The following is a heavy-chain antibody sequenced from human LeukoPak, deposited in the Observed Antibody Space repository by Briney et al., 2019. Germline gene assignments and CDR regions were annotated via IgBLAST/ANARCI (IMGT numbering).Heavy chain of an antibody. D-gene: IGHD3-10*01. CDR2: INHSGST. Sequence: SETLSLTCAVYGGSFSGYYWSWIRQPPGKGLEWIGEINHSGSTNYNPSLKSRVTISVDTSKNQFSLKLSSVTAADTAVYYCARGGGSGFDFDYWGQGTLVTVSS. CDR1: GGSFSGYY. CDR3: ARGGGSGFDFDY. J-gene: IGHJ4*02. V-gene: IGHV4-34*01.